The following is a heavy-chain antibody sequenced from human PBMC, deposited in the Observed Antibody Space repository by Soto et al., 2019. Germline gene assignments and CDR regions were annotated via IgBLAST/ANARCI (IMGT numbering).Heavy chain of an antibody. D-gene: IGHD2-15*01. CDR2: ISAYNGNT. V-gene: IGHV1-18*01. CDR1: GYTFTSFG. J-gene: IGHJ3*02. Sequence: QVQLVQSGAEVKKPGASVKVSCKASGYTFTSFGISWVRQAPGQGLEWMGWISAYNGNTNYAENLQGRVTMNTDTPTSTAYMELRSLRSDDTAVYYCARDHRGGTDAFDIWGQGTMVTVSS. CDR3: ARDHRGGTDAFDI.